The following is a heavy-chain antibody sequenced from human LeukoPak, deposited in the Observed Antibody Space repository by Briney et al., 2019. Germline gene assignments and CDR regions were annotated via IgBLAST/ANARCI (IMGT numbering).Heavy chain of an antibody. V-gene: IGHV3-21*01. CDR3: ARDPPFIIGTTFFDY. CDR1: GFTFDDYG. Sequence: KTGGSLRLSCAASGFTFDDYGMSWVRQAPGKGLEWVSSISTSSTYIYYADSVKGRFTISRDNAKNSLYLQMNSLRAEDTAVYYCARDPPFIIGTTFFDYWGQGTLVTVSS. CDR2: ISTSSTYI. D-gene: IGHD1-20*01. J-gene: IGHJ4*02.